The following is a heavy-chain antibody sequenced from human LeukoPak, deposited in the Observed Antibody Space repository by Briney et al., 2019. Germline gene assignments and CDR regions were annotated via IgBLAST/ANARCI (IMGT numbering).Heavy chain of an antibody. CDR1: GGSISSYY. Sequence: PSETLSLTCTVSGGSISSYYWSWIRQPPGKGLEWIGYIYYSGSTNYNPSLKSRVTISVDTSKNRFSLKLSSVTAADTAVYYCARQGYYDYVWGSYRSPVYYGMDVWGQGTTVTVSS. D-gene: IGHD3-16*02. CDR2: IYYSGST. V-gene: IGHV4-59*08. J-gene: IGHJ6*02. CDR3: ARQGYYDYVWGSYRSPVYYGMDV.